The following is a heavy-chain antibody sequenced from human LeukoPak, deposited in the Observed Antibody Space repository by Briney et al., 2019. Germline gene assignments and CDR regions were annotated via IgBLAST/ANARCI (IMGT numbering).Heavy chain of an antibody. Sequence: GGSLRLSCAASGFTFSSYAMHWVRQAPGKGLEWVAVISYDGSNRYYADSVKGRFTISRDNAKNSLYLQMNSLRAEDTAVYYCAREVVGANEVWGQGTLVTVSS. CDR3: AREVVGANEV. V-gene: IGHV3-30-3*01. CDR2: ISYDGSNR. D-gene: IGHD1-26*01. CDR1: GFTFSSYA. J-gene: IGHJ4*02.